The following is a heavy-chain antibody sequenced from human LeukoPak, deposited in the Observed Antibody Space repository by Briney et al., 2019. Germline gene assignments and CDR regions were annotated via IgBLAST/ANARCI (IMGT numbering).Heavy chain of an antibody. CDR3: AEGFLEWELLVGFDY. Sequence: GGSLRLSCAASGFTFDDYAMHWVRQAPGKGLEWVSGISWNSGSIGYADSVKGRFTISRDNAKNSLYLQMNSLRAEDTALYYCAEGFLEWELLVGFDYWGQGTLVTVSS. D-gene: IGHD1-26*01. CDR2: ISWNSGSI. CDR1: GFTFDDYA. J-gene: IGHJ4*02. V-gene: IGHV3-9*01.